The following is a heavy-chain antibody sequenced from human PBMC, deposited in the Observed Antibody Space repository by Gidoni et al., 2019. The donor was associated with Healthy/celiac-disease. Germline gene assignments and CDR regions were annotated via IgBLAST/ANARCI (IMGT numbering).Heavy chain of an antibody. Sequence: QLQLQESGPGLVKPSETLSLTCTVSGGSISSSSSYWGWIRQPPGKGLEWIGSIYYSGSTYYNPSLKSRVTISVDTSKNQFSLKLSSVTAADTAVYYCARLGRYFDWLLSSWFDPWGQGTLVTVSS. D-gene: IGHD3-9*01. V-gene: IGHV4-39*01. J-gene: IGHJ5*02. CDR1: GGSISSSSSY. CDR3: ARLGRYFDWLLSSWFDP. CDR2: IYYSGST.